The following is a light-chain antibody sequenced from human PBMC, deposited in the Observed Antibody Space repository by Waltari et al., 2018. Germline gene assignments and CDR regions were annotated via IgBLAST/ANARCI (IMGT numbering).Light chain of an antibody. V-gene: IGLV1-47*01. J-gene: IGLJ1*01. CDR2: RAD. CDR3: ATWDDSLSGGV. Sequence: QSVVTQPPSASGTPGQRVTIFCSGSSPNIGRNHVYWYRQFPGAAPKLLIYRADQRPSGVADRFSGSKSGTSASLAIGGLRSEDEADYYCATWDDSLSGGVFGTGTKVTVV. CDR1: SPNIGRNH.